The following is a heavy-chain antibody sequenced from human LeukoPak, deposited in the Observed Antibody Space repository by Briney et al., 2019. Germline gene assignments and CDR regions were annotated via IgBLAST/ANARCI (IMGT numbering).Heavy chain of an antibody. CDR3: ASGLIDP. J-gene: IGHJ5*02. V-gene: IGHV4-34*01. Sequence: SETLSLTCAVYGGSFSGYYWSWIRQPPGKGLEWMGEINHSGSTNYNPSLKSRVTISVDTSKNQFSLKLSSVTAADTAVYYCASGLIDPWGQGTLVTVSS. CDR2: INHSGST. CDR1: GGSFSGYY.